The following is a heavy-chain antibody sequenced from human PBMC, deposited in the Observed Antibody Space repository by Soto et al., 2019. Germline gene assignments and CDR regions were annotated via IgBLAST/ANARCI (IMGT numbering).Heavy chain of an antibody. CDR2: INPNSGGT. V-gene: IGHV1-2*02. J-gene: IGHJ5*02. CDR1: GYTFTGYY. Sequence: GASVKVSCKASGYTFTGYYMHWVRQAPGQGLEWMGWINPNSGGTNYAQKFQGRVTMTRDTSISTAYMELSRLRSDDTAVYYWARDRLDARLFDPWGQGTLVTVSS. D-gene: IGHD3-22*01. CDR3: ARDRLDARLFDP.